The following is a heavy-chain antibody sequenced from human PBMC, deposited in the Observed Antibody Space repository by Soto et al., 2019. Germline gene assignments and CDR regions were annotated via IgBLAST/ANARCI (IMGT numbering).Heavy chain of an antibody. V-gene: IGHV3-30*18. Sequence: QVQLVESGGGVVQPGRSLRLSCAASGFTFSSYGMHWVRQAPGKGLEWVAVISYDGSNKYYADSVKGRFTISRDNSKNTLYLQMSSLRAEDTAVYYCANGYCSSTSCYDGQGNFDLWGRGTLVTVSS. CDR1: GFTFSSYG. CDR3: ANGYCSSTSCYDGQGNFDL. CDR2: ISYDGSNK. J-gene: IGHJ2*01. D-gene: IGHD2-2*01.